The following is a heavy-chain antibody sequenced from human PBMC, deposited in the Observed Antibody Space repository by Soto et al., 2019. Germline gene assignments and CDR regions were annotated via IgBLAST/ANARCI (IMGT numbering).Heavy chain of an antibody. CDR1: EFSFSSYA. Sequence: GGSLRLSCAASEFSFSSYAIHWIRQAPGKGLEWVAVISFDGNIIHYGDSVKGRFIISRDNSKSTLYLQMHSLSGEDTAVYYCARTFDTITYYFDYWGQGTLVTVSS. D-gene: IGHD3-9*01. J-gene: IGHJ4*02. V-gene: IGHV3-30-3*01. CDR2: ISFDGNII. CDR3: ARTFDTITYYFDY.